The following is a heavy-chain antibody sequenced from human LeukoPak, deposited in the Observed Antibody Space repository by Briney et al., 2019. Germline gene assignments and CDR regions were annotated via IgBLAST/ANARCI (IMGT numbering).Heavy chain of an antibody. Sequence: GGSLRLSCAASGLAFSSYGMHWVRQAPGKGLEWVAVIWYDGSNKYYADSVKGRLTISRDNSKNTLYLQMSSLRAEDTAVYYCARDPLTGTLDYWGQGTLVTVSS. D-gene: IGHD1-20*01. CDR1: GLAFSSYG. CDR2: IWYDGSNK. J-gene: IGHJ4*02. CDR3: ARDPLTGTLDY. V-gene: IGHV3-33*01.